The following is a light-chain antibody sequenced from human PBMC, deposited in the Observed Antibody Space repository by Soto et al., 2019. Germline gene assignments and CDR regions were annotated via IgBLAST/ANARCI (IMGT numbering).Light chain of an antibody. Sequence: EIVLSQSPGTLSLSPGERATLSCRASQSISSGYLAWYQQKPGQAPRLIIYDASTRATGIPDRFSGGGSGTDFTLAISRLETEDFAVYYCQQFGGSPPTYTFGQGTKLEI. CDR3: QQFGGSPPTYT. V-gene: IGKV3-20*01. CDR1: QSISSGY. CDR2: DAS. J-gene: IGKJ2*01.